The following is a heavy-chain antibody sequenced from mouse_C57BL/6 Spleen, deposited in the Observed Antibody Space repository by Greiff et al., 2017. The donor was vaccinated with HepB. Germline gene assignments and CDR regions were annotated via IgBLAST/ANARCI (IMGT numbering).Heavy chain of an antibody. D-gene: IGHD2-3*01. J-gene: IGHJ2*01. CDR2: IDPSDSYT. V-gene: IGHV1-69*01. CDR3: ARLYDGYYSYYFDD. CDR1: GYTFTSYW. Sequence: VQLQQPGAELVMPGASVKLSCKASGYTFTSYWMHWVKQRPGQGLEWIGEIDPSDSYTNYNQKFKGKSTLTVDKSSSTAYMQLSSLTSEDSAVYYCARLYDGYYSYYFDDWGQGTTLTVSS.